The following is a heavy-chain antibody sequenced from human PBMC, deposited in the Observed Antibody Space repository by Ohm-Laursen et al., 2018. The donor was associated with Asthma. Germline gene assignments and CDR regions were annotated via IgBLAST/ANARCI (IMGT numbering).Heavy chain of an antibody. V-gene: IGHV1-69*01. CDR1: GGTLGTSV. Sequence: SSVKASCKHLGGTLGTSVIGWVRQAPGQGLEWLGGINSVFGTSTYAQKFHDRSTITADEYTSTVNMTLSSLTSEDTAVYYCARKAGSCIVSTCYSLDFWGQGTLVTVSS. CDR2: INSVFGTS. D-gene: IGHD2-15*01. J-gene: IGHJ4*02. CDR3: ARKAGSCIVSTCYSLDF.